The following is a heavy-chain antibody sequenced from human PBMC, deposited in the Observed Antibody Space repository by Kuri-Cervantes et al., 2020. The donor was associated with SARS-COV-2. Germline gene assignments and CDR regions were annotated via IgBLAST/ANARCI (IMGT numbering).Heavy chain of an antibody. V-gene: IGHV4-34*01. D-gene: IGHD6-13*01. CDR1: GGSFSGYY. Sequence: GSLRLSCAVYGGSFSGYYWSWIRQPPGKGLEWIGSIYHSGSTYYNPSLKSRVTISVDTSKNQFSLKLSSVTAADTAVYYCARHGSSWAYYFDYWGQGTLVTVSS. CDR3: ARHGSSWAYYFDY. CDR2: IYHSGST. J-gene: IGHJ4*02.